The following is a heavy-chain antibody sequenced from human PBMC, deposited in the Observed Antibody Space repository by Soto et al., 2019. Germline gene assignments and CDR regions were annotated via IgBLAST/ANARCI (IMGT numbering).Heavy chain of an antibody. CDR1: GYSFTSYW. D-gene: IGHD6-13*01. J-gene: IGHJ6*02. V-gene: IGHV5-51*01. CDR3: ARTQIAAARYYYYGMDV. CDR2: IYPGDSDT. Sequence: GESLKISFKGSGYSFTSYWIGWVRQMPGKGLEWMGIIYPGDSDTRYSPSFQGQVTISADKSISTAYLQWSSLKASDTAMYYCARTQIAAARYYYYGMDVWGQGTTVTVSS.